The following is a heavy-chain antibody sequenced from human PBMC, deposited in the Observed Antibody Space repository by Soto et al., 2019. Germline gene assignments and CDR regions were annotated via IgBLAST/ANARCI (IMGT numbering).Heavy chain of an antibody. CDR1: GGSISSYY. CDR2: IYYSGST. V-gene: IGHV4-59*01. J-gene: IGHJ5*02. D-gene: IGHD3-10*01. CDR3: ARDRGETIVRGAPARWFDP. Sequence: SETLSLTCTVSGGSISSYYWSWIRQPPGKGLEWIGYIYYSGSTNYNPSLKSRVTISVDTSKNQFSLKLSSVTAADTAVYYCARDRGETIVRGAPARWFDPWGQGTLVTVSS.